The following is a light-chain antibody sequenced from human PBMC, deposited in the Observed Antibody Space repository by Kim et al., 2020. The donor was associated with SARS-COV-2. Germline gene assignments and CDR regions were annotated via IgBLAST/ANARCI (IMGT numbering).Light chain of an antibody. CDR2: EAS. V-gene: IGKV3-11*01. Sequence: PGERATLSCRASQNVSSYLAWYQQKPGQAPRLLIFEASNRATGIPARFSGSGSGTDFTLTISSLEPEDFAFYFCQQRSNWPPMLSFGGGTKVEIK. J-gene: IGKJ4*01. CDR1: QNVSSY. CDR3: QQRSNWPPMLS.